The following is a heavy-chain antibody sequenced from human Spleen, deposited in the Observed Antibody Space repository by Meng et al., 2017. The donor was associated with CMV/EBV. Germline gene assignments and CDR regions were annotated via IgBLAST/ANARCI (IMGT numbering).Heavy chain of an antibody. CDR2: IIYGGST. CDR1: GASINSGDYY. Sequence: VSGASINSGDYYWSWIRQHPGKGLEWMGYIIYGGSTYYIPSLKSRLTISMDTSKNQFSLKLSSVTAADTAIYFCARADLEVKRELKNWGQGTLVTVSS. V-gene: IGHV4-31*02. CDR3: ARADLEVKRELKN. D-gene: IGHD3-3*01. J-gene: IGHJ4*02.